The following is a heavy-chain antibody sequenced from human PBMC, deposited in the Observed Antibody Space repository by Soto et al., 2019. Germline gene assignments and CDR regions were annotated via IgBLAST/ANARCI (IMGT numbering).Heavy chain of an antibody. CDR1: GGSISSSSYY. D-gene: IGHD2-2*01. V-gene: IGHV4-39*01. J-gene: IGHJ5*02. CDR3: AGGGYCSSTSCYRAHWFDP. Sequence: PSETLSLTCTVSGGSISSSSYYWGWIRQPPGKGLEWIGSIYYSGSTYYNPSLKSRVTISVDTSKNQFSLKLSSVTAADTAVYYCAGGGYCSSTSCYRAHWFDPWGQGTLVTVSS. CDR2: IYYSGST.